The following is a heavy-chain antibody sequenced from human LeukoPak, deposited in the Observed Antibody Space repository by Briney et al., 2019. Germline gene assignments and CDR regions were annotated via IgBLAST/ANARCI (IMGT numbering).Heavy chain of an antibody. Sequence: GASVKVSCKASGYTFTSYAMHWVRQAPGQRLEWMGWINAGNGNTKYSQKFQGRVTITRDTSASTAYMELSSLRSEDTAVYYCARDFFIGEMATYWGQGTLVTVSS. J-gene: IGHJ4*02. D-gene: IGHD5-24*01. V-gene: IGHV1-3*01. CDR2: INAGNGNT. CDR1: GYTFTSYA. CDR3: ARDFFIGEMATY.